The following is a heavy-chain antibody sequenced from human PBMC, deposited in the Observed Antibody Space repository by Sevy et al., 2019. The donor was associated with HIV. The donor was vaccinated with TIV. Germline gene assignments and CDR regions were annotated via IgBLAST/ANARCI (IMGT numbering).Heavy chain of an antibody. CDR1: GFTFSSYA. V-gene: IGHV3-64D*06. CDR3: VKGPLYYGSGRIPYYFDY. CDR2: ISSNGGST. J-gene: IGHJ4*02. D-gene: IGHD3-10*01. Sequence: GGSLRLSCSASGFTFSSYAMHWVRQAPGKGLEYVSAISSNGGSTYYADSVKGRFTISRDNSKNTLYLQMSSLRAEDTAAYYCVKGPLYYGSGRIPYYFDYWGQGTLVTVSS.